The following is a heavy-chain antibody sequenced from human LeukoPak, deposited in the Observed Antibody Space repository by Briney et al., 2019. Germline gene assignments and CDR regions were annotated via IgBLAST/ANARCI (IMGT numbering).Heavy chain of an antibody. CDR1: GFTFGDYA. CDR3: TASSGWYYFDY. Sequence: GGSLRLSCTASGFTFGDYAMSWFRQAPGKGLEWVGFIRSKAYGGTTECAASVKGRFTISRDDSKSIAYLQMNSLKTEDTAVYYCTASSGWYYFDYWGQGTLVTVSS. J-gene: IGHJ4*02. D-gene: IGHD6-19*01. CDR2: IRSKAYGGTT. V-gene: IGHV3-49*03.